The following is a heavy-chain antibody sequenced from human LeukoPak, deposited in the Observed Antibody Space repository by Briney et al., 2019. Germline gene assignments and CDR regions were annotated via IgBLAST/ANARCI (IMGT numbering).Heavy chain of an antibody. Sequence: SETLSLTCSVSGGSISSSSFYWGWIRQPPGKGLEWIGTIYYSGNTFYNPSLKSRVTISVDTSKNQFSMKLTSVTAADTAMYYCARDYSGAGTVGATSGYWGQGTLVTVSS. J-gene: IGHJ4*02. CDR3: ARDYSGAGTVGATSGY. CDR1: GGSISSSSFY. V-gene: IGHV4-39*02. D-gene: IGHD1-26*01. CDR2: IYYSGNT.